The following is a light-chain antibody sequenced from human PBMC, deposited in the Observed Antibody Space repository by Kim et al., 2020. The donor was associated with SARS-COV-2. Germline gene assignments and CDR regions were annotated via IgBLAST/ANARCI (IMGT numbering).Light chain of an antibody. CDR2: GRN. J-gene: IGLJ3*02. CDR1: SLRNYY. CDR3: NSRDSRGNHLV. Sequence: SSELTQDPAVSVALGQTVRITCQGDSLRNYYASWYQQKPRQAPVVVIYGRNDRPSGIPDRISGSNSGNTASLTITGAQAEDEANYYCNSRDSRGNHLVFG. V-gene: IGLV3-19*01.